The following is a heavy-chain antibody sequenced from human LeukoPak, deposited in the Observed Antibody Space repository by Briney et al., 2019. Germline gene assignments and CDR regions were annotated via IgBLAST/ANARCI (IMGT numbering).Heavy chain of an antibody. CDR3: ARWSYGDFDALDV. CDR1: GGSIMNGPHY. Sequence: SQTLSLTCTVSGGSIMNGPHYWHWIRQPAGKGLEWVGRIYISGGTYYNPSLKSRVTISIDKSKNQFSLDLSPVTAADTAVYYCARWSYGDFDALDVWGQGTMVSVSS. D-gene: IGHD4-17*01. J-gene: IGHJ3*01. V-gene: IGHV4-61*02. CDR2: IYISGGT.